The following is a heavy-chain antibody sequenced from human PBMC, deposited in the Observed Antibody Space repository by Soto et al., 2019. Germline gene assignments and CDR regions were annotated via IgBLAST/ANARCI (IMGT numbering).Heavy chain of an antibody. CDR1: GGSISSGDYY. CDR2: IYYSGST. D-gene: IGHD3-16*02. CDR3: AREPSVWGSYHNWYFDL. Sequence: QVQLQESGPGLVKPSQTLSLTCTVSGGSISSGDYYWSWIRQPPGKGLEWIGYIYYSGSTYYNPSLKSRVTRSVDTSKNQFSLKLSSVTAADTAVYYCAREPSVWGSYHNWYFDLWGRGTLVTVSS. V-gene: IGHV4-30-4*01. J-gene: IGHJ2*01.